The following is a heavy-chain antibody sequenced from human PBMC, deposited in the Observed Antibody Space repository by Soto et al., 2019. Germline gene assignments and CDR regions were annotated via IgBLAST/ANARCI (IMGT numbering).Heavy chain of an antibody. CDR2: IITLFGTS. J-gene: IGHJ4*02. CDR3: AREVGYGDFGAALLD. V-gene: IGHV1-69*01. D-gene: IGHD2-21*02. Sequence: VQLMQSGAEVKKRGSSVKVSCNASGGTFSSHSINWVRQAPGQGLEWMGGIITLFGTSNYAQNFQGRVTISADQSTSTAYMELNSLTSDHTAVYYCAREVGYGDFGAALLDWGQGTLVTVSS. CDR1: GGTFSSHS.